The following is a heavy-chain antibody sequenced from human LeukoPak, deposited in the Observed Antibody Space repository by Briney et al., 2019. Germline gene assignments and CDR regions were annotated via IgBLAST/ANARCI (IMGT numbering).Heavy chain of an antibody. CDR1: GGSISSYY. Sequence: SETLSLTCTVSGGSISSYYWSWIRQPPGKGLEWIGYIYYSGSTNYNPSLKSRVTISVDTSNNQFSLKLSSVTAADTDVYYCARVMTTLEFDSWGQGTLVTVSS. V-gene: IGHV4-59*01. D-gene: IGHD4-11*01. CDR2: IYYSGST. CDR3: ARVMTTLEFDS. J-gene: IGHJ4*02.